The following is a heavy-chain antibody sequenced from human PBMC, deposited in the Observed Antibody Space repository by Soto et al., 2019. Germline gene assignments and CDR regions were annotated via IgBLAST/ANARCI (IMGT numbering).Heavy chain of an antibody. D-gene: IGHD3-16*01. V-gene: IGHV3-30*19. Sequence: QVHLVESGGGVVQPGTSLRVSCVGSGFTFRSYVRHWVRQAPGKGLEWVALTSYDGSDKYYGDSVRGRFTISRDNSRNTVDLQMDSLRLEDTALYYCARWGTTGGLDVWGQGTLVSVSS. CDR3: ARWGTTGGLDV. J-gene: IGHJ1*01. CDR2: TSYDGSDK. CDR1: GFTFRSYV.